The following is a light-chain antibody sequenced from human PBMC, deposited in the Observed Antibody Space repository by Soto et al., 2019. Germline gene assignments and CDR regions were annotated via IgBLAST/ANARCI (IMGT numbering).Light chain of an antibody. Sequence: EVVLTQSPGTLSLSPGERASLSCRASQSVRSTYLAWYQQKPGQAPRLLISRAVTRAIGIPDRFSGSGSGTGFTLTISSLEPEDFALYYCQQYGTTPWTFGQGTKV. CDR3: QQYGTTPWT. V-gene: IGKV3-20*01. J-gene: IGKJ1*01. CDR2: RAV. CDR1: QSVRSTY.